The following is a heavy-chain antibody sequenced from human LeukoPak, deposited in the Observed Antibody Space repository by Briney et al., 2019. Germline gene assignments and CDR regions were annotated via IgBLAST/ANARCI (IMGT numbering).Heavy chain of an antibody. Sequence: GGSLRISCAASGFTFSSYAMSWVRQAPGKGLEWVSGISGSGDNTYYADSVKGRFTISRDNSKNMLYVQVSSLGTEDTAAYYCAKGSYYDSSGSFYFDYCGQGTLVTVSP. V-gene: IGHV3-23*01. CDR3: AKGSYYDSSGSFYFDY. CDR2: ISGSGDNT. D-gene: IGHD3-22*01. CDR1: GFTFSSYA. J-gene: IGHJ4*02.